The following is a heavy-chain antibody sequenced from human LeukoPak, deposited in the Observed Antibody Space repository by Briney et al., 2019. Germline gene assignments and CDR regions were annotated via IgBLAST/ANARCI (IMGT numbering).Heavy chain of an antibody. D-gene: IGHD3-9*01. Sequence: ASVKVSCKASGYTFTGYYMHWVRQAPGQGLEWMGWINPNSGGTNYAQKFQGRVTMTRDTSISTAYMELSRLRSDDTAVYYCARGRSGVLRYFDWLFSWGQGTLVTVSS. CDR3: ARGRSGVLRYFDWLFS. CDR2: INPNSGGT. CDR1: GYTFTGYY. J-gene: IGHJ4*02. V-gene: IGHV1-2*02.